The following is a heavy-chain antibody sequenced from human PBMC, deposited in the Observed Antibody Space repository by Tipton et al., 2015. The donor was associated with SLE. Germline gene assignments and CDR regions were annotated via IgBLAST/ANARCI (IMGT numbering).Heavy chain of an antibody. CDR2: IYHTGST. CDR1: GGSISRIGYY. D-gene: IGHD3-16*02. Sequence: TLSLTCTVSGGSISRIGYYWSWIRQHPGKGLEWIGYIYHTGSTYYNPSLESRLTISIDTSKNQFSLRLTSMTPADTAVYYCAQAHLWGSYRYASDIWGQGTMVTVSS. V-gene: IGHV4-31*03. CDR3: AQAHLWGSYRYASDI. J-gene: IGHJ3*02.